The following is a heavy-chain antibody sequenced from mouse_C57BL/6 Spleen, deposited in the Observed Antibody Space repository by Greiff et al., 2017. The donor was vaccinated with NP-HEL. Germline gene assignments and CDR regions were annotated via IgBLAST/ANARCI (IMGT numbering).Heavy chain of an antibody. CDR2: ISDGGSYT. CDR3: ATTMVTTGGLAY. V-gene: IGHV5-4*01. D-gene: IGHD2-2*01. J-gene: IGHJ3*01. Sequence: EVQLVESGGGLVKPGGSLKLSCAASGFTFSSYAMSWVRQTPEKRLEWVATISDGGSYTYYPDNVKGRFTISRDNAKNNLYLQMSHLKSEDTAMYYCATTMVTTGGLAYWGQGTLVTVSA. CDR1: GFTFSSYA.